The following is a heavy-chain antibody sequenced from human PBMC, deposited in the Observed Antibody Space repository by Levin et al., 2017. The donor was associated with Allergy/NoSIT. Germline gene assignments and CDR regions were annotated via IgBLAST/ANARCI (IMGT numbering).Heavy chain of an antibody. Sequence: SVKVSCKVSGGTFNTYSISWVRQAPGQGLEWMGGIIPIIGTVNYAQKFQGRVTITADESTSTAYMELSSLRFDDSAVYYCARDKDAPFIIETNFDYWGQGTLVNVSS. J-gene: IGHJ4*02. CDR3: ARDKDAPFIIETNFDY. CDR2: IIPIIGTV. V-gene: IGHV1-69*13. D-gene: IGHD3-16*02. CDR1: GGTFNTYS.